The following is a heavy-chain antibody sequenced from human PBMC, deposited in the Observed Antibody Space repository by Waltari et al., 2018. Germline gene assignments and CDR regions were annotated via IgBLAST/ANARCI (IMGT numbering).Heavy chain of an antibody. CDR2: ITSENDGVTT. V-gene: IGHV3-15*01. CDR1: GFRFTPAW. D-gene: IGHD7-27*01. J-gene: IGHJ4*01. CDR3: TTLDAPWGG. Sequence: EVQMVESGGGPVKPGDSLRLSCVASGFRFTPAWLTWVRQAPGKGLEWVGRITSENDGVTTNFAASVRGRFSISRDDSQNMVFIQMNSLRTEDTAVYYCTTLDAPWGGWGHGTLVTVSS.